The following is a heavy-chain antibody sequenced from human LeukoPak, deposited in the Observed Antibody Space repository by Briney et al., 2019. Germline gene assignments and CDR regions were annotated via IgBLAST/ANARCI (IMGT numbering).Heavy chain of an antibody. D-gene: IGHD3-22*01. CDR2: ISAYNGNT. J-gene: IGHJ4*02. V-gene: IGHV1-18*01. CDR1: GYTFTSYG. CDR3: ARNRAYDSSAKEYYFDY. Sequence: ASVKVSRKASGYTFTSYGISWVRQAPGQGLEWMGWISAYNGNTNYAQKLQGRVTMTTDTSTSTAYMELRSLRSDDTAVYYCARNRAYDSSAKEYYFDYWGQGTLVTVSS.